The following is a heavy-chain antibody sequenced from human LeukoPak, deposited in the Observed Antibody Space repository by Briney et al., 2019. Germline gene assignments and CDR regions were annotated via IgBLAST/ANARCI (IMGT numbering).Heavy chain of an antibody. CDR1: GFTVSSNY. Sequence: QPGGSLRLSCAASGFTVSSNYMSWVRQAPGKGLEWASVIYSGGSTYYADSVKGRFTISRDNSKNTLYRQMNSLRAEDTAVYYCARTLGGSGSSSHDAFDIWGQGTMVTVSS. D-gene: IGHD3-10*01. J-gene: IGHJ3*02. V-gene: IGHV3-53*01. CDR2: IYSGGST. CDR3: ARTLGGSGSSSHDAFDI.